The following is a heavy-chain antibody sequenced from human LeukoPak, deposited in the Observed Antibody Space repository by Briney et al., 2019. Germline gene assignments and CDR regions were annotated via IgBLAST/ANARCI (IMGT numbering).Heavy chain of an antibody. V-gene: IGHV1-69*05. Sequence: ASVKVSCKASGGTFSSYAISWVRQAPGQGLEWMGGIIPIFGTANYAQKFQGRVTITTDESTSTAYMELSSLRSEDTAVYYCARGQSDGTSLLHPNYFDYWGQGTLVTVSS. CDR2: IIPIFGTA. CDR3: ARGQSDGTSLLHPNYFDY. D-gene: IGHD2-2*01. J-gene: IGHJ4*02. CDR1: GGTFSSYA.